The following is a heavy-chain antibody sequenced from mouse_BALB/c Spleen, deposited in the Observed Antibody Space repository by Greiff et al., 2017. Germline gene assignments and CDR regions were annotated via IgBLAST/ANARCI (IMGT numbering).Heavy chain of an antibody. J-gene: IGHJ2*01. V-gene: IGHV5-12-2*01. CDR2: ISNGGGST. CDR1: GFTFSSYT. D-gene: IGHD1-1*01. CDR3: ARIYYGSSPFDY. Sequence: EVKVEESGGGLVQPGGSLKLSCAASGFTFSSYTMSWVRQTPEKRLEWVAYISNGGGSTYYPDTVKGRFTISRDNAKNTLYLQMSSLKSEDTAMYYCARIYYGSSPFDYWGQGTTLTVSS.